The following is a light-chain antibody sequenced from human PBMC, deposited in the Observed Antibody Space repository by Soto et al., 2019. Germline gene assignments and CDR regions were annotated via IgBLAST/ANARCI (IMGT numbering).Light chain of an antibody. J-gene: IGLJ2*01. CDR2: DVS. Sequence: QSALTQPASVAGSPGQSITIPCTGTSSDVGGYNYVSWYQQHPGKAPKLMIYDVSNRPSGVSNRFSGSKSGSTASLTISGLQAEDEADYYCSSYTSSSHVVFGGGTKLTVL. V-gene: IGLV2-14*01. CDR3: SSYTSSSHVV. CDR1: SSDVGGYNY.